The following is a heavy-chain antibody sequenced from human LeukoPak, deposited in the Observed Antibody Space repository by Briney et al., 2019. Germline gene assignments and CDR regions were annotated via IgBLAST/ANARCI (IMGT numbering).Heavy chain of an antibody. Sequence: SETLSLTCTVSGGSISSYYWSWIRQPPGKGLEWIGYIYYSGSTNYNPSLKSRVTISVDTSKNQFPLKLSSVTAADTAVYYCAKYYDFWSGYYSGAFDIWGQGTMVTVSS. CDR2: IYYSGST. D-gene: IGHD3-3*01. J-gene: IGHJ3*02. CDR3: AKYYDFWSGYYSGAFDI. CDR1: GGSISSYY. V-gene: IGHV4-59*01.